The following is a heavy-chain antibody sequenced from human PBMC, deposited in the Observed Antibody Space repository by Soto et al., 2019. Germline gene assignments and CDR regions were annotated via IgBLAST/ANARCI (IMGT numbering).Heavy chain of an antibody. CDR2: IYYSGST. D-gene: IGHD3-22*01. V-gene: IGHV4-59*01. Sequence: QVQLQESGPGLVQPSETLSLTCTVSGGSISPYYWSWIRQPPGKGLEWIGFIYYSGSTNYNPSLTSRVTISVATSQNQFSLKLTSVTAADTAVYYCARPRSSGYAGEFDYWGQGTLVTVSS. CDR1: GGSISPYY. J-gene: IGHJ4*02. CDR3: ARPRSSGYAGEFDY.